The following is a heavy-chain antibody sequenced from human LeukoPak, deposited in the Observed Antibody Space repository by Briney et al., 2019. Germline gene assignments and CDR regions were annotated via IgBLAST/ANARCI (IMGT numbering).Heavy chain of an antibody. CDR3: ARSGGRWFDP. V-gene: IGHV3-66*01. Sequence: GGSLRLSCAASRFTFSSYSMNWVRQAPGKGLEWVSVIYSGGSTYYADSVKGRFTISRDNSKNTLYLQMNSLRAEDTAVYYCARSGGRWFDPWGQGTLVTVSS. CDR2: IYSGGST. J-gene: IGHJ5*02. CDR1: RFTFSSYS. D-gene: IGHD3-16*01.